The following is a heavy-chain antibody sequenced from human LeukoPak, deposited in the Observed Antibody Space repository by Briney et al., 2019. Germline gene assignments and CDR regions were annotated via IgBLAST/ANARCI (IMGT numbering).Heavy chain of an antibody. CDR2: IRQTGST. V-gene: IGHV4-4*02. D-gene: IGHD6-19*01. CDR3: ARVITSAWRQNDC. CDR1: GDSITSSQW. Sequence: PSETLSLTCTVSGDSITSSQWWSWIRQTPGKGLEWIGEIRQTGSTDYNPSLKSRVTLSIDKSKNQFFLQLTSVTAADTAIYYCARVITSAWRQNDCWSPGTLVTVSS. J-gene: IGHJ4*02.